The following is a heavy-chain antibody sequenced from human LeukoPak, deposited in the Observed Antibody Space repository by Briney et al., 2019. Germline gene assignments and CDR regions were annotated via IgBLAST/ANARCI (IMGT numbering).Heavy chain of an antibody. Sequence: GESLKISCKGSGYSFTSYCIGWVREMPGKGLEWMGIIYPGDSDTRYNPSFQDQATISADKSISTAYLQWSSLKASDTAMYYCARQRFTMRAYAGNWFDPWGQGTLVTVSS. V-gene: IGHV5-51*01. D-gene: IGHD3-10*01. CDR1: GYSFTSYC. CDR2: IYPGDSDT. J-gene: IGHJ5*02. CDR3: ARQRFTMRAYAGNWFDP.